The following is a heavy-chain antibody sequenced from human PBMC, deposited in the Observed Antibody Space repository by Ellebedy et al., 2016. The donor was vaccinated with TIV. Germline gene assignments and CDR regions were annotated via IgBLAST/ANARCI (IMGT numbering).Heavy chain of an antibody. CDR2: ISPTSGSTI. J-gene: IGHJ3*02. V-gene: IGHV3-48*02. D-gene: IGHD1-20*01. Sequence: GGSLRLXXAASGLTFSSYSLDWVRQAPGKRLEWISYISPTSGSTIYYADSVRGRFTISKNTAKNTLYLQMRSLRDEDTAVYYCVRGAFDNSFDIWGQGTLVTVSS. CDR1: GLTFSSYS. CDR3: VRGAFDNSFDI.